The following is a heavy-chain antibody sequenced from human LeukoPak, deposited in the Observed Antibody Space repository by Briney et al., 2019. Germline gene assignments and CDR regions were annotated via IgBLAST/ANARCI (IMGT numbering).Heavy chain of an antibody. CDR2: ISRSGSTR. V-gene: IGHV3-11*04. D-gene: IGHD6-19*01. CDR3: AREIVSAVAGNFDY. J-gene: IGHJ4*02. Sequence: GGSLRLSCVLSGLTFSDAWMSWVRQAPGKGLEWVSYISRSGSTRTYADSVKGRFTISRDNAQNSLYLEMNSLRAEDTAVYYCAREIVSAVAGNFDYWGQGTLVTVSS. CDR1: GLTFSDAW.